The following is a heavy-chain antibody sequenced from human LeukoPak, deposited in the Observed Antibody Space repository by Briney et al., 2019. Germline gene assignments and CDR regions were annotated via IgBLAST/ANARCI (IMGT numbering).Heavy chain of an antibody. CDR3: ARDRSGYSEYYFDY. Sequence: SETLSLTCTVSGGSISTYCWSGIRQPAGKGLEWIGRIYPSGSTNYNPSLKRRVTISIDKSKNQFSLNMTSVTAADTAVYYCARDRSGYSEYYFDYWGQGTLVTVSS. D-gene: IGHD5-12*01. CDR1: GGSISTYC. CDR2: IYPSGST. J-gene: IGHJ4*02. V-gene: IGHV4-4*07.